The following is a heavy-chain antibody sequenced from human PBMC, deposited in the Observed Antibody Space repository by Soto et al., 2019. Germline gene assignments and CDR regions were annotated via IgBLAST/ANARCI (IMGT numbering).Heavy chain of an antibody. CDR2: ISAYNGNT. CDR3: ARVPLTIFGVVISPLHFDY. V-gene: IGHV1-18*04. CDR1: GYTFTSYG. D-gene: IGHD3-3*01. Sequence: ASVKVSCKASGYTFTSYGISWVRQAPGQGLEWMGWISAYNGNTNYAQKLQGRVTMTTDTSTSTAYMELRSLRSDDTAVYYCARVPLTIFGVVISPLHFDYWGQGTLVTVSS. J-gene: IGHJ4*02.